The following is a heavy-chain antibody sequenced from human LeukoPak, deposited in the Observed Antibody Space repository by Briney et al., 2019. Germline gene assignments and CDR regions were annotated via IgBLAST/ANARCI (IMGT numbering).Heavy chain of an antibody. J-gene: IGHJ4*02. CDR2: INPNSGGT. D-gene: IGHD6-6*01. CDR3: ARDFGAARPQYYFDY. V-gene: IGHV1-2*02. Sequence: ASVKVSCKASGYTFTVYYMHWVRQAPGQGLEWMGWINPNSGGTNYAQKFQGRVTMTRDTSISTAYMELSRLRSDDTAVYYCARDFGAARPQYYFDYWGRGTLVTVSS. CDR1: GYTFTVYY.